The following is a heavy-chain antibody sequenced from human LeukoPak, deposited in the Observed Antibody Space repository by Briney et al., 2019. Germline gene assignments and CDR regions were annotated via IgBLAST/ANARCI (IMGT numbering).Heavy chain of an antibody. V-gene: IGHV1-18*01. CDR1: VYIFTSYG. Sequence: GASVKVSRKASVYIFTSYGISWVRQARGQGLEWMGWISACNGNTNYAETFQGRVTITADKSTSTAYLELSSLRSEDTAVYYCARVSYDFKSYYYYMDVWGKGTTVTVSS. CDR3: ARVSYDFKSYYYYMDV. J-gene: IGHJ6*03. CDR2: ISACNGNT. D-gene: IGHD3-3*01.